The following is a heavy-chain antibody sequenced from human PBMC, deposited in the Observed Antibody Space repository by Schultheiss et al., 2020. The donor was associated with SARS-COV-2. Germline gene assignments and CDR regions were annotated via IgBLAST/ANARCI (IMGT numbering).Heavy chain of an antibody. CDR1: GGSFSGYY. J-gene: IGHJ4*02. V-gene: IGHV4-34*01. CDR3: ARDYYDSSGYSAVDY. Sequence: SETLSLTCAVYGGSFSGYYWSWIRQPPGKGLEWIGSIYHSGSTYYNPSLKSRVTISVDTSKNQFSLKLSSVTAADTAVYYCARDYYDSSGYSAVDYWGQGTLVTVSS. CDR2: IYHSGST. D-gene: IGHD3-22*01.